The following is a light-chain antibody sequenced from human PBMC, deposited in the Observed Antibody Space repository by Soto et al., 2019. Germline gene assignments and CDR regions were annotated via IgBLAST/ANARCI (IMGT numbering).Light chain of an antibody. Sequence: QSVLTQPPSVSAAPGQKVTISCSGSSSNIGDNSVSWYQQLPGTAPKLLIYDNNKRPSGIPDRFSVSKSGTSATLGITGLQTGDEADYYCGTWDSSLSAVVFGGGTKLTV. CDR1: SSNIGDNS. CDR3: GTWDSSLSAVV. V-gene: IGLV1-51*01. J-gene: IGLJ2*01. CDR2: DNN.